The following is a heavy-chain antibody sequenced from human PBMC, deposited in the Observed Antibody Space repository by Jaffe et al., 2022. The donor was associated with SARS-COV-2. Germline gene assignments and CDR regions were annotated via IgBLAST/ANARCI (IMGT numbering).Heavy chain of an antibody. CDR2: ISNSGST. V-gene: IGHV4-31*03. Sequence: QVQLQESGPGLVKPSQTLSLTCTVSGGSISSGGYYWNWIRQNPGKGLEWIAYISNSGSTYYNPSLKSRVNISVDTSKNQFSLKLSSVTAADTAVYYCAGDYGGSGIGSFDYRGQGTLVTVSS. CDR1: GGSISSGGYY. CDR3: AGDYGGSGIGSFDY. J-gene: IGHJ4*02. D-gene: IGHD3-10*01.